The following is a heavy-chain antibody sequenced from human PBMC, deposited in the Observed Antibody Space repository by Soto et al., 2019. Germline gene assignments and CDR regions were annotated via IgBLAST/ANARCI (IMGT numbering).Heavy chain of an antibody. D-gene: IGHD2-21*02. V-gene: IGHV4-34*01. CDR1: GASFNGYY. CDR3: ARVGGRFASTEVVSASWFDP. CDR2: VNHRGGT. Sequence: QVQLQQWGAGLLKPSETLSLTCAVYGASFNGYYWSWIRQPPGKGLEWIGEVNHRGGTNYNPSLNGRGTISADNSKNQFSLKLTAVPAADTAAYYCARVGGRFASTEVVSASWFDPWGQGTLVTVSS. J-gene: IGHJ5*02.